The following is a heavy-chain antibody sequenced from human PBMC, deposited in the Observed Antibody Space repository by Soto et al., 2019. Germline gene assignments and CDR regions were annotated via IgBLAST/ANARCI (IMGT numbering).Heavy chain of an antibody. J-gene: IGHJ4*02. Sequence: QVQLQESGPGLVKPSQTLSLTCTVSGGSISSGGYYWSWIRQHPGKGLAWIGYIYYSGSTFYNPSLKSRVSISVDTSKNQFSLKLSSVTAADTAVYYCASGIPGWNSDWGQGTLVTVSS. CDR3: ASGIPGWNSD. V-gene: IGHV4-31*03. CDR1: GGSISSGGYY. CDR2: IYYSGST. D-gene: IGHD1-7*01.